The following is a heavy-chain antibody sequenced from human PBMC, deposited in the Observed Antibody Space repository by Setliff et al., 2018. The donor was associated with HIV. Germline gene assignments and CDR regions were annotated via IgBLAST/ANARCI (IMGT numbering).Heavy chain of an antibody. D-gene: IGHD6-6*01. V-gene: IGHV1-3*04. CDR1: GYTFISYA. CDR2: INTGNGNT. Sequence: GASVKVSCKASGYTFISYAMHWVRQAPGQRLEWMGWINTGNGNTKYSQKFQGRVTITRDTSANTAYMEVSSLKSEDTAMFYCARDPSKAARPWGYSDYWGQGTLVTVSS. J-gene: IGHJ4*02. CDR3: ARDPSKAARPWGYSDY.